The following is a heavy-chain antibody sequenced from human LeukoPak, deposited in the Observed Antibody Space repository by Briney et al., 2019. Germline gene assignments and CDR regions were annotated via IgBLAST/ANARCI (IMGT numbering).Heavy chain of an antibody. J-gene: IGHJ6*02. CDR2: IYYSGST. CDR1: GGYISSCGYS. Sequence: PSETLSLTCAVSGGYISSCGYSWSWIRQPPGKGLEWIGYIYYSGSTNYNPSLKSRVTISVDTSKNQFSLKLSSVTAADTAVYYCARADCTNGVCYYYGMDVWGQGTTVTVSS. D-gene: IGHD2-8*01. CDR3: ARADCTNGVCYYYGMDV. V-gene: IGHV4-61*08.